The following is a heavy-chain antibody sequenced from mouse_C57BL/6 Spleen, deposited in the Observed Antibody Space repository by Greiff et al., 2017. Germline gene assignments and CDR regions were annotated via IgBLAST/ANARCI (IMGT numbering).Heavy chain of an antibody. Sequence: HVQLQESGAELVKPGASVKISCKASGYAFSSYWMNWVKQRPGKGLEWIGQIYPGDGDTNYNGKFKGKATLTADKSSSTAYMQLSSLTSEDSAVYFCARWDDNYAMDYWGQGTSVTVSS. D-gene: IGHD4-1*01. CDR2: IYPGDGDT. CDR3: ARWDDNYAMDY. J-gene: IGHJ4*01. V-gene: IGHV1-80*01. CDR1: GYAFSSYW.